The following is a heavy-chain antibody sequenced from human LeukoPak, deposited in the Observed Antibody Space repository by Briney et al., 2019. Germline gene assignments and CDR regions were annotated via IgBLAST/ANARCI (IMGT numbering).Heavy chain of an antibody. V-gene: IGHV4-39*01. CDR1: GGSISSSSYY. D-gene: IGHD3-22*01. CDR3: ARGREHDLGDYYDSGTYGYYFDY. Sequence: SETLSLTCTVSGGSISSSSYYWGWIRQPPGKGLEWIGSIYYSGSTYYNPSLKSRVTISVDTSKNQFSLKLSSVTAADTAVYYCARGREHDLGDYYDSGTYGYYFDYWGQGTLVTVSS. CDR2: IYYSGST. J-gene: IGHJ4*02.